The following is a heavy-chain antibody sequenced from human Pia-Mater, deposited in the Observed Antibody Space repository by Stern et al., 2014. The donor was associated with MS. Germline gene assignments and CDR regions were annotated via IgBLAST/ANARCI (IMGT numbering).Heavy chain of an antibody. J-gene: IGHJ2*01. Sequence: QLQLQESGPGLVKPSETLSLTCTVSGASITNRDYWGWIRQPPGKGLEWIGSVYYSGITYYRPSLQSRAAISIDTSRNQFFLRLNSVTTTDTAVYFCARGVTAVTNYVPNWCFDLWGRGTLVTVSS. CDR3: ARGVTAVTNYVPNWCFDL. V-gene: IGHV4-39*02. CDR1: GASITNRDY. CDR2: VYYSGIT. D-gene: IGHD4-11*01.